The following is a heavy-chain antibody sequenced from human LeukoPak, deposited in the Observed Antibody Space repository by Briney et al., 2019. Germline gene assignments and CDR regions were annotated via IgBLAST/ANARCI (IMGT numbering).Heavy chain of an antibody. CDR2: ISSSSSYI. V-gene: IGHV3-21*01. D-gene: IGHD2-15*01. J-gene: IGHJ6*02. Sequence: PGGPLRLSCAASGFTFSSYSMSWVRQAPGKGLEWVSFISSSSSYIYYADSVKGRFTISRDNAKSSLYLQMNSLRAEDTAVYYCARERYSEKNYYYYGMDVWGQGTTVTVSS. CDR1: GFTFSSYS. CDR3: ARERYSEKNYYYYGMDV.